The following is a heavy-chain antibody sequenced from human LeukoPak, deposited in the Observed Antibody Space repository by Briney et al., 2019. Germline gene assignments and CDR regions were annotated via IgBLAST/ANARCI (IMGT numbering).Heavy chain of an antibody. CDR2: IIPIFGTA. D-gene: IGHD3-10*01. Sequence: SVKVSCKASGGTFSSYAISWVRQAPGQGLEWMGGIIPIFGTANYAQKFQGRVTITADESTSTAYMELSSLRSEDTAVYYCAREDITMVRGVARVGYYYYGMDVWGQGTTVTVSS. J-gene: IGHJ6*02. CDR1: GGTFSSYA. V-gene: IGHV1-69*13. CDR3: AREDITMVRGVARVGYYYYGMDV.